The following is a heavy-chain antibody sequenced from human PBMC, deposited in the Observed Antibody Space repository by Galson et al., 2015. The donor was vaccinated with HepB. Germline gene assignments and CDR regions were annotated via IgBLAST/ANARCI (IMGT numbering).Heavy chain of an antibody. V-gene: IGHV3-30*04. CDR2: ISYDGSNK. CDR1: GFTFSSYA. J-gene: IGHJ4*02. D-gene: IGHD2-15*01. CDR3: AREAVAATPFEDY. Sequence: SLRLSCAASGFTFSSYAMHWVRQAPGKGLEWVAVISYDGSNKYYADSVKGRFTISRDNSKNTLYLQMNSLRAEDTAVYYCAREAVAATPFEDYWGQGTLVTVSS.